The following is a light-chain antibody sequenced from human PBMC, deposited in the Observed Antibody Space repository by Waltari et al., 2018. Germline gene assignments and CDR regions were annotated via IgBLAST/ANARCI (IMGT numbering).Light chain of an antibody. Sequence: QSALTQPASVSGSPGQSITISCTGASSDFGRYNLVSWYQQHPGKAPKVMIYEVTKRPAGVSDRFSDARSGNTASLTISGLQPEDEADYYCCSYAGSGTLDVVFGGGTTLTVL. J-gene: IGLJ2*01. V-gene: IGLV2-23*02. CDR3: CSYAGSGTLDVV. CDR2: EVT. CDR1: SSDFGRYNL.